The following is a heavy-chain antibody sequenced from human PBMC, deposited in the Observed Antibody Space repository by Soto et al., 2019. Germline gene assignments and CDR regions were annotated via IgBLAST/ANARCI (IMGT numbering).Heavy chain of an antibody. J-gene: IGHJ6*03. D-gene: IGHD4-17*01. V-gene: IGHV3-23*01. CDR1: GFTFSSYA. Sequence: GGSLRLSCAASGFTFSSYAMSWVRQAPGKGLEWVSAIRGSGGSTYYADSGKGRFTISRDNSKNTLYLQMNSLRAEDTAVYYCAKEEKDRDYPYYYYMDVWGKGTTVTVSS. CDR3: AKEEKDRDYPYYYYMDV. CDR2: IRGSGGST.